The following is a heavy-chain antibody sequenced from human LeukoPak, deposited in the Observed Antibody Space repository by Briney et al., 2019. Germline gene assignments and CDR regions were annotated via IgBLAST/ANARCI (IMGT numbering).Heavy chain of an antibody. D-gene: IGHD3-3*01. CDR3: ARTPYYDFWSGYYSASFDP. Sequence: ASVKVSCKASGYTFTGYYMHWVRQAPGQGLEWMGWINPNSGGTNYAQKFQGGVTMTRDTSISTAYMELSRLRSDDTAVYYCARTPYYDFWSGYYSASFDPWGQGTLVTVSS. CDR1: GYTFTGYY. V-gene: IGHV1-2*02. J-gene: IGHJ5*02. CDR2: INPNSGGT.